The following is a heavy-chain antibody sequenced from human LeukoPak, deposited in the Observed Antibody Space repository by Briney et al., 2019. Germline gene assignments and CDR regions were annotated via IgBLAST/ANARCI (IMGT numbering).Heavy chain of an antibody. CDR3: ARAPYTSGWYRGDNDY. CDR2: ISGSSGTR. CDR1: GFTFSSYS. D-gene: IGHD6-19*01. V-gene: IGHV3-48*01. J-gene: IGHJ4*02. Sequence: GGSLRLSCAASGFTFSSYSMNWVRQAPGKGLEWVSYISGSSGTRYYADSVKGRFTISRDNAKNSLYLQMNSLRAEDTAVYYCARAPYTSGWYRGDNDYWGQGTLVTVCS.